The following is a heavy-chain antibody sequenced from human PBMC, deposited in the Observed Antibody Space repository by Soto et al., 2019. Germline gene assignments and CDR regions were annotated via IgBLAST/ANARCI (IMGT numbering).Heavy chain of an antibody. V-gene: IGHV4-39*01. CDR1: GGSISRSSYY. D-gene: IGHD4-4*01. Sequence: QLQLQESGPGLVKPSETLSLTCPVSGGSISRSSYYWGCIRQPPGKGLEWIGSVYSSGSTYYKRSHKSRVTISVDTSKSHVSVKMRSASAADTAVYCCARHWYSNCSFDYWGQGSLVTVSS. CDR2: VYSSGST. J-gene: IGHJ4*02. CDR3: ARHWYSNCSFDY.